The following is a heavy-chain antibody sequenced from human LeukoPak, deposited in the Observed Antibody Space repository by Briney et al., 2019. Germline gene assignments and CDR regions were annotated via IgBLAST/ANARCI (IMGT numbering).Heavy chain of an antibody. V-gene: IGHV1-69*01. D-gene: IGHD3-10*01. CDR1: GGTFSSYA. J-gene: IGHJ6*02. CDR3: ARISYNTMVRGVHLDV. Sequence: SVKVSCKASGGTFSSYAISWVRQAPGQGLEWMGGIIPIFGTANYAQKFQGRVTITADESTSTAYMELSSLRSEDTAVYYCARISYNTMVRGVHLDVWGQGTTVTVSS. CDR2: IIPIFGTA.